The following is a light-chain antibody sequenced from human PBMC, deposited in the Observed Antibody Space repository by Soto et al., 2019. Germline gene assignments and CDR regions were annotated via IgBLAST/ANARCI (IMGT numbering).Light chain of an antibody. CDR3: QQYVPSEWT. Sequence: EIVLTQSPGTLSLSPGERATLSCRASQSLSGNFLASYQQKPGQSPRLLIYGVSSRATGIPDRFSGSGSGTDFTLTISRLEPEDFAVYYCQQYVPSEWTSGQGTKVEI. V-gene: IGKV3-20*01. CDR2: GVS. J-gene: IGKJ1*01. CDR1: QSLSGNF.